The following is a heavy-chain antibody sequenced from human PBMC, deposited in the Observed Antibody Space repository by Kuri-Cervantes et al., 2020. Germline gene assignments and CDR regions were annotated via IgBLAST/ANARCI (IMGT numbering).Heavy chain of an antibody. D-gene: IGHD3-22*01. CDR2: IYHSGTT. CDR3: ARGSTYYDKALDY. V-gene: IGHV4-30-2*01. CDR1: GGSISSGAYS. J-gene: IGHJ4*02. Sequence: LRLCCAVSGGSISSGAYSWSWIRQPPGKGLEWIGYIYHSGTTYYNPSLKSRVTISIDRSQNQFSLKLSSVTAADTAVYYCARGSTYYDKALDYWGQGTLVTVSS.